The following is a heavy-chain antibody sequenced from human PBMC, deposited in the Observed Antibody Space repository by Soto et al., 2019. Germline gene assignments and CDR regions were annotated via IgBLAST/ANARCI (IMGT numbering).Heavy chain of an antibody. Sequence: PGESLKISCKGSGYSFTSYWISWVRQMPGKGLEWMGRIDPSDSYTNYSPSFQGHVTISADKSISTAYLQWSSLKASDTAMYYCASSPRGYCSSTSCRKLGNYYGMDVWGQGTTVTVSS. CDR2: IDPSDSYT. J-gene: IGHJ6*02. CDR1: GYSFTSYW. CDR3: ASSPRGYCSSTSCRKLGNYYGMDV. D-gene: IGHD2-2*01. V-gene: IGHV5-10-1*01.